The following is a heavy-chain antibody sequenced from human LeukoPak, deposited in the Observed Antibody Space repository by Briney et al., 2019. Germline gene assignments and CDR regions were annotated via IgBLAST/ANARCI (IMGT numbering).Heavy chain of an antibody. CDR3: GGGGFGEAYYYYYYMDV. D-gene: IGHD3-10*01. J-gene: IGHJ6*03. CDR2: ISGSGGST. Sequence: GGSLRLSCAASRFTFSTYAMSWVRQAPGKGLEWVSTISGSGGSTYYADSVKGRFTISRDNSKNTPYLQINSLRAEDTAVYYCGGGGFGEAYYYYYYMDVWGKGTTVTVSS. V-gene: IGHV3-23*01. CDR1: RFTFSTYA.